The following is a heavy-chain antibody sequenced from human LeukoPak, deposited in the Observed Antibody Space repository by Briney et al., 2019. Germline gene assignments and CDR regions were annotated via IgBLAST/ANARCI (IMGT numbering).Heavy chain of an antibody. CDR3: ARQRNYVSGAEYFEH. V-gene: IGHV3-74*01. CDR2: IDSDGTRT. CDR1: GFAFSTYW. Sequence: GGSLRLSCASSGFAFSTYWMHWVREAPGKGLVWVSRIDSDGTRTTYADSVKGRFTISRDNAKNTLYLQMNSLRAEDTAVYYCARQRNYVSGAEYFEHWGQGTLVTVSS. D-gene: IGHD3-16*01. J-gene: IGHJ1*01.